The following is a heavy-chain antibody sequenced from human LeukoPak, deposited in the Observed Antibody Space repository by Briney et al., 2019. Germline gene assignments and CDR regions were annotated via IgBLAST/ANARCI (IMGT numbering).Heavy chain of an antibody. CDR3: YIVSNPVSPFDY. CDR2: ISTSDNYI. CDR1: GFTFSSYW. J-gene: IGHJ4*02. D-gene: IGHD1-26*01. Sequence: GGSLRLSCAASGFTFSSYWMSWVRQAPGKGLEWVSSISTSDNYIYYADSVKGRFTISRDNARNSLYLQMNSLGAEDTALYYCYIVSNPVSPFDYWGQGTLVTVSS. V-gene: IGHV3-21*01.